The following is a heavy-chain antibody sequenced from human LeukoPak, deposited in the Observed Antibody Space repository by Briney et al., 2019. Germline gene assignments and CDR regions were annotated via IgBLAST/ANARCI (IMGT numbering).Heavy chain of an antibody. CDR1: GGSFSGYY. CDR2: INHSGST. Sequence: SETLSLTCAVYGGSFSGYYWSWIRHPPGKGLEWIGEINHSGSTNYNPSLKSRVTISVDTSKNQFSLKLSSVTAADTAVYYCARAADYGDCDYWGQGTLVTVSS. CDR3: ARAADYGDCDY. D-gene: IGHD4-17*01. V-gene: IGHV4-34*01. J-gene: IGHJ4*02.